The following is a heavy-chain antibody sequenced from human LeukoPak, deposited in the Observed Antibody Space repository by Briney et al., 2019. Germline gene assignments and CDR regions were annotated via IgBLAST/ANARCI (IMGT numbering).Heavy chain of an antibody. D-gene: IGHD6-19*01. CDR2: IYYSGGT. CDR3: ARVNRVLNRAVAGKACWFDP. CDR1: GGSISSSSYY. Sequence: SETLSLTCTVSGGSISSSSYYWGWIRQPPGKGLEWIGSIYYSGGTYYNPSLKSRVTISVDTSKNQFSLKLSSVTAADTAVYYCARVNRVLNRAVAGKACWFDPWGQGTLVTVSS. J-gene: IGHJ5*02. V-gene: IGHV4-39*07.